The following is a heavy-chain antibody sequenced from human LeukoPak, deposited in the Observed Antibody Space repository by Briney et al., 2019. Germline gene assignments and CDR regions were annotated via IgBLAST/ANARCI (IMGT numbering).Heavy chain of an antibody. J-gene: IGHJ2*01. D-gene: IGHD4-11*01. CDR1: GFTFSSYA. CDR2: ISGSGDNT. Sequence: PGGSLSLSCAASGFTFSSYAMSCVRQAPGKGLEWVSGISGSGDNTHYADSVKGRFTISRDNTKNTLYLQMNSLRAEDTAVYYCAKHSTGFECWGRGTLVTVSS. V-gene: IGHV3-23*01. CDR3: AKHSTGFEC.